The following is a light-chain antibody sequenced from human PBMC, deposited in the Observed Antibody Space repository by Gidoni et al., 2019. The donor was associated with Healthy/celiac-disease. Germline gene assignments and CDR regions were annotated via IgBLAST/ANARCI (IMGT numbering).Light chain of an antibody. CDR2: DVS. CDR3: SSYTSSSTSYV. V-gene: IGLV2-14*03. CDR1: SSHVGGYNY. J-gene: IGLJ1*01. Sequence: QSALTQPASVSESPGQSITISCTGTSSHVGGYNYVPWYQQHPGKAPKLMIYDVSNRPSGVSNRFSGSKSGNTASLTISGLQAEDEADYYCSSYTSSSTSYVFGTGTKVTVL.